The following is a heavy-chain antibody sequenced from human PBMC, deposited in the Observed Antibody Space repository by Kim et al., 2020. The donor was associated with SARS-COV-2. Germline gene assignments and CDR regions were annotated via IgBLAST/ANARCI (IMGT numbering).Heavy chain of an antibody. CDR1: GFTFTSSA. CDR2: ITSSGSTT. D-gene: IGHD2-15*01. CDR3: AKGRSGGISVDDY. Sequence: GGSLRLSCVASGFTFTSSAMSWVRQAPGKGLEWVSSITSSGSTTYYADSVKGRFTISRDNSKNTLYLQMNSLRVGDTAVFYCAKGRSGGISVDDYWGQGTLVTVSS. J-gene: IGHJ4*02. V-gene: IGHV3-23*01.